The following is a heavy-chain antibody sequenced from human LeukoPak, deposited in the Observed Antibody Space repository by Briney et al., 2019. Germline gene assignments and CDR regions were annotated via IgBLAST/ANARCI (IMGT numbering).Heavy chain of an antibody. J-gene: IGHJ4*02. CDR1: GLTVGSYA. CDR3: AKVGFPEMEWLLYSDH. V-gene: IGHV3-23*01. Sequence: PGGSLRLSCAASGLTVGSYAMSWVRQAPGKGLEWVSAISGSSGHTYHADSVKGRFTISRDNSKNTLYLKMNSLRAEDTAVYYCAKVGFPEMEWLLYSDHWGQGTLVTVSS. CDR2: ISGSSGHT. D-gene: IGHD3-3*01.